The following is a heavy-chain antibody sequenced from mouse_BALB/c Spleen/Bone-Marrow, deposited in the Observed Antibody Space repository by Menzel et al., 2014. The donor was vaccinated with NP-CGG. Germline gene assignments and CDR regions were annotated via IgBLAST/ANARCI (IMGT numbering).Heavy chain of an antibody. V-gene: IGHV2-6-4*01. CDR1: GFSLSRYN. CDR2: IWGGGNT. J-gene: IGHJ4*01. D-gene: IGHD1-1*01. Sequence: VKLVESGPGQVAPSQSLSITCTVSGFSLSRYNVHWVRQPPGKGLEWLGVIWGGGNTDYNSGLKSRLNISKDNSKSQVFLKLNSPQTDDTAMYYCARFITTGTMDYWGQGTSVTVSS. CDR3: ARFITTGTMDY.